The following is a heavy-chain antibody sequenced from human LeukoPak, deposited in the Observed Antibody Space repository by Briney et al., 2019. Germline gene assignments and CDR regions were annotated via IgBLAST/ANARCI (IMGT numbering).Heavy chain of an antibody. D-gene: IGHD5-18*01. V-gene: IGHV1-69*04. J-gene: IGHJ5*02. Sequence: ASVKVSCKASGGTFSSYAISWVRQAPGQGLEWMGRIIPILGIANYAQKFQGRVTITADKSTSTAYMELSSLRSEDTAVYYCARDDPEDTAMVKFDPWGQGTLVTVSS. CDR1: GGTFSSYA. CDR3: ARDDPEDTAMVKFDP. CDR2: IIPILGIA.